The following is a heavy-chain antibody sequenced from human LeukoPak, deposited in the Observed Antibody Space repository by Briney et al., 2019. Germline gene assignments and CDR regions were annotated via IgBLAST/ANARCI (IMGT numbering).Heavy chain of an antibody. CDR1: GFIFRDFA. CDR3: TRGKDGGNPYYYDY. CDR2: VRGSPYGATT. Sequence: GGFRRLAWTTAGFIFRDFAMTWVRQAPGKGLEWVGFVRGSPYGATTEYAASVKGGFTISRDDSKSIAYLQMNSLKTEDTGVYYCTRGKDGGNPYYYDYWCQGTLVIVSS. V-gene: IGHV3-49*04. D-gene: IGHD4-23*01. J-gene: IGHJ4*02.